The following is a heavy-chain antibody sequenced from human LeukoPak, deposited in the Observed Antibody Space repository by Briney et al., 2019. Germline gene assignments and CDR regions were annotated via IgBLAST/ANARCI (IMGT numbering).Heavy chain of an antibody. CDR3: ARASYCSGGSCLYYHYYYGMDV. Sequence: GGSLRLSCAASGFTFSSYAMHWVRQAPGKGLEWVAVISYDGSNKYYADSAKGRFSISRDNSKNTLYLQMNSLRAEDTAVYYCARASYCSGGSCLYYHYYYGMDVWGQGTTVTVSS. D-gene: IGHD2-15*01. CDR2: ISYDGSNK. CDR1: GFTFSSYA. J-gene: IGHJ6*02. V-gene: IGHV3-30-3*01.